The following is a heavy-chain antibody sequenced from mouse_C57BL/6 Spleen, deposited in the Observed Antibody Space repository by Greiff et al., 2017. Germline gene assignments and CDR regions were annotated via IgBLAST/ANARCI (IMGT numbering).Heavy chain of an antibody. V-gene: IGHV1-52*01. CDR2: IDPSDSET. J-gene: IGHJ2*01. CDR1: GYTFTSYW. Sequence: QVQLQQPGAELVRPGSSVKLSCKASGYTFTSYWMHWVKQRPIQGLEWIGNIDPSDSETHYNQKFKDKATLTVDKSSSTAYMQLRSLTSEDSAVYYCARWGNVPDYWGQGTTLTVSS. CDR3: ARWGNVPDY. D-gene: IGHD2-1*01.